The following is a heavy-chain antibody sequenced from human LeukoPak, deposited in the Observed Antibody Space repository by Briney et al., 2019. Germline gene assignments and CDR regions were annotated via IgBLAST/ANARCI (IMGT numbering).Heavy chain of an antibody. Sequence: SETLPLTCTVSGGSISSYYWSWIRQPPGKGLEWIGYIYTSGSTNYNPSLKSRVTISVDTSKNQFSLKLSSVTAADTAVYYCARQGISYYFDYWGQGTLVTVSS. CDR3: ARQGISYYFDY. D-gene: IGHD2/OR15-2a*01. CDR1: GGSISSYY. J-gene: IGHJ4*02. CDR2: IYTSGST. V-gene: IGHV4-4*09.